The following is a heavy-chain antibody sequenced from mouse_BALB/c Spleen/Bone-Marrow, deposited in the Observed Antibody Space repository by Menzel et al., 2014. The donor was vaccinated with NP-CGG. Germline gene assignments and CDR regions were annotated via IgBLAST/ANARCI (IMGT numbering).Heavy chain of an antibody. D-gene: IGHD1-2*01. CDR2: INNGGGST. J-gene: IGHJ4*01. CDR3: ARHGEERPVLAMDY. V-gene: IGHV5-12-2*01. CDR1: GFTFIAYT. Sequence: EAQGVESGAGLVEPGVSLKLSCAASGFTFIAYTMSWVRQTPEKRLEWVAYINNGGGSTYYPDTVEGRFTISRDNAKNTLYLQMSSLKSEDTAMYYCARHGEERPVLAMDYWGQGTSVTVSS.